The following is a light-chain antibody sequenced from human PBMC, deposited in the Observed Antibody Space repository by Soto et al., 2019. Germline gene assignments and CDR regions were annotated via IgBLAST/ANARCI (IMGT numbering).Light chain of an antibody. CDR2: GAS. CDR3: QQYNNWHRT. J-gene: IGKJ1*01. V-gene: IGKV3-15*01. CDR1: QSCSSN. Sequence: EIGMTQSPATLSVSPGERATLSCRASQSCSSNLAWYQQNPGQAPRLLIYGASTRATGRPDRFIGSGSGTEVTLTISSLQSEDFSVYYCQQYNNWHRTFGQGTKVDIK.